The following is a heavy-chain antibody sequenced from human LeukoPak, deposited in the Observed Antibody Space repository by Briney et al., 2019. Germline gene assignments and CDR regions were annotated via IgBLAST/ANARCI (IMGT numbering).Heavy chain of an antibody. CDR1: GFTFSTYN. J-gene: IGHJ4*02. CDR2: ITSSSSYI. Sequence: GESLRLSCAASGFTFSTYNMNWVRQAPGKGLEWLSSITSSSSYIYYADSVKGRFTISRDNAKNSLYLQMNSLRAEDTAVYYCARLPGRNYYWGQGTLVTVSS. CDR3: ARLPGRNYY. V-gene: IGHV3-21*01. D-gene: IGHD3-10*01.